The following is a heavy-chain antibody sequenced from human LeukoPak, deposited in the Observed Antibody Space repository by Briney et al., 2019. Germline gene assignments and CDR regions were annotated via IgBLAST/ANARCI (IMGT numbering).Heavy chain of an antibody. CDR2: IFDGKTI. D-gene: IGHD4-23*01. V-gene: IGHV4-34*12. J-gene: IGHJ4*02. Sequence: SDTLSLTCAVYGESLTYYYWSWIRQSPGKGLEWIGDIFDGKTINYNPSLKSRVTISAATSSQQFSLNLKSVTAADTAVYFCASGAWAARLNSWAQGALVIVSS. CDR3: ASGAWAARLNS. CDR1: GESLTYYY.